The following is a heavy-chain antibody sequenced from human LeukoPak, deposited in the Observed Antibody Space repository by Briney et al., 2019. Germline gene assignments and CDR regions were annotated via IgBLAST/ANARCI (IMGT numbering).Heavy chain of an antibody. CDR2: IKQDGSEK. V-gene: IGHV3-7*05. Sequence: GGSLRLSCAASGFTFSSYWMSWVRQAPGKGLEWVANIKQDGSEKYYVDSVKGRFTISRDNAKNSLYLQMNSLRVEDTAVYYCATLLRRSPFDYWGQGTLATVSS. J-gene: IGHJ4*02. CDR1: GFTFSSYW. CDR3: ATLLRRSPFDY.